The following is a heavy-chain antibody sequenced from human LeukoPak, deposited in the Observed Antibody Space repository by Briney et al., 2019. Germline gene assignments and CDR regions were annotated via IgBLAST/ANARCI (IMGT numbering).Heavy chain of an antibody. CDR2: IYTSGST. CDR3: ARDDPSITIFGVAADV. J-gene: IGHJ6*04. CDR1: GGSISSGSYY. D-gene: IGHD3-3*01. V-gene: IGHV4-61*02. Sequence: TLSLTCTVSGGSISSGSYYWSWIRQPAEKGLEWIGRIYTSGSTNYNPSLKSRVTISVDTSKNQFSLKLSSVTAADTAVYYCARDDPSITIFGVAADVWGKGTTVTVSS.